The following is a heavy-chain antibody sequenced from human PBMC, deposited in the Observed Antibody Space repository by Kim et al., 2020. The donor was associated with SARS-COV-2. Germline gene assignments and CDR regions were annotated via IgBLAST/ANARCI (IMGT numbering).Heavy chain of an antibody. CDR1: GFTFSTYG. V-gene: IGHV3-33*01. CDR2: MWDDGSNK. D-gene: IGHD2-2*02. Sequence: GGSLRLSCAASGFTFSTYGMHWVRQAPGKGLEWVATMWDDGSNKYYPDSVKGRFTVSRDNSKNTLYLQVNSLRAEDTAVYYCARGYCGTATCYTGGTYFDYWGRGTLVTVSS. J-gene: IGHJ4*02. CDR3: ARGYCGTATCYTGGTYFDY.